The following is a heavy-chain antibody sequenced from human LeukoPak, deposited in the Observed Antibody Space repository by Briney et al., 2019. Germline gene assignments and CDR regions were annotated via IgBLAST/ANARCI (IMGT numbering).Heavy chain of an antibody. Sequence: ASVKVSCKASGYTFTSYGISWVRQAPGQRLEWMGWINAGNGNTKYSQKFQGRVTITRDTSASTAYMELSSLRSEDTAVYYCAREVPWELPFDYWGQGTLVTVSS. J-gene: IGHJ4*02. CDR1: GYTFTSYG. D-gene: IGHD1-26*01. CDR2: INAGNGNT. CDR3: AREVPWELPFDY. V-gene: IGHV1-3*01.